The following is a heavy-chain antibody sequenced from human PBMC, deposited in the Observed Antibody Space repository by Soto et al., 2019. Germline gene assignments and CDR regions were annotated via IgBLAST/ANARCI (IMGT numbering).Heavy chain of an antibody. J-gene: IGHJ3*02. V-gene: IGHV5-51*01. CDR2: IYPGDSDT. CDR3: ARGYYYDSSGYLPDAFDT. Sequence: GESLKISCKGSGYSFTSYWIGWVRQMPGKGLEWMGIIYPGDSDTRYSPSFQGQVTISADKSISTAYLQWSSLKASDTAMYYCARGYYYDSSGYLPDAFDTWGQGTMVTVSS. CDR1: GYSFTSYW. D-gene: IGHD3-22*01.